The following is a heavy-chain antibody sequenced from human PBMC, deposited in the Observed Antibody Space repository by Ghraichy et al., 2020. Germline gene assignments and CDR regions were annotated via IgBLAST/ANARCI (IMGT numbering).Heavy chain of an antibody. J-gene: IGHJ4*02. V-gene: IGHV4-34*01. D-gene: IGHD3-10*01. Sequence: SETLSLTCAVYGGSFSGYYWTWIRQPPGKGLEWIGEINHSGSTNYNPSLKSRVTISVDTSKNQFSLKLSSVTAADTAVYYCARGRGGYYYGSGSYGAYFDYWGQGTLVTVSS. CDR2: INHSGST. CDR1: GGSFSGYY. CDR3: ARGRGGYYYGSGSYGAYFDY.